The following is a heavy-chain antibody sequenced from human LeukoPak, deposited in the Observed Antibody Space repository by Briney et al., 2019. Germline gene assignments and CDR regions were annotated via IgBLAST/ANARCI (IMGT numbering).Heavy chain of an antibody. CDR3: ARTLPDYYDSSGYYFSYWFFDL. V-gene: IGHV3-23*01. CDR2: ISGSGGST. D-gene: IGHD3-22*01. J-gene: IGHJ2*01. CDR1: GFTFSSYA. Sequence: GGSLRLSCAASGFTFSSYAMSWVRQAPGKGLEWVSAISGSGGSTYYADSVKGRFTISRDNSKKTLHLQMNSLRAEDTAVYYCARTLPDYYDSSGYYFSYWFFDLWGRGTLVTVSS.